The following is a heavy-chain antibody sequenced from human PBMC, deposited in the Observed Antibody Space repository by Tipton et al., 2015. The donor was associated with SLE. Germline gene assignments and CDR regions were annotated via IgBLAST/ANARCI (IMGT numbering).Heavy chain of an antibody. Sequence: TLSLTCAVYGGSFSGYYWSWIRQPPGKGLEWIGEINHSGSTNYNPSLKSRVTISVDTSKNQFSLKLNSVTAADTAVYYCARETVTGTITLWGRGALVTVSS. CDR2: INHSGST. J-gene: IGHJ4*02. CDR1: GGSFSGYY. V-gene: IGHV4-34*01. CDR3: ARETVTGTITL. D-gene: IGHD1-7*01.